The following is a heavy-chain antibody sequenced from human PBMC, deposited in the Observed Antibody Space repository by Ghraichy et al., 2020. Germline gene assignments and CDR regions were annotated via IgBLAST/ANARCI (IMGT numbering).Heavy chain of an antibody. V-gene: IGHV6-1*01. CDR2: TYYRSKWYH. CDR1: GDSVTTNSAA. CDR3: ARDQDWDFDY. J-gene: IGHJ4*02. Sequence: SQTLSLTCAISGDSVTTNSAAWNWIRQSPSRGLEWLGRTYYRSKWYHDYAESVKSRVTINGDTSKNQFSLQLDSVTPEDTAVYYCARDQDWDFDYWGQGTLVTVSP. D-gene: IGHD3-9*01.